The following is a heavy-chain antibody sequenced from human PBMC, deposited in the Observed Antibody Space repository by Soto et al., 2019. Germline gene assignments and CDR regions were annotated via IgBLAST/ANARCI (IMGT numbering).Heavy chain of an antibody. J-gene: IGHJ4*02. CDR3: TTGITRRDVVRGVIIPSFHFDY. CDR2: IKSKTDGGTT. V-gene: IGHV3-15*01. CDR1: GFTFSNAW. Sequence: GGSLRLFCAASGFTFSNAWMSWVRQAPGKGLEWVGRIKSKTDGGTTDYAAPVKGRFTISRDDSKNTLYLQMNSLKTEDTAVYYCTTGITRRDVVRGVIIPSFHFDYWGQGTLVTVSS. D-gene: IGHD3-10*01.